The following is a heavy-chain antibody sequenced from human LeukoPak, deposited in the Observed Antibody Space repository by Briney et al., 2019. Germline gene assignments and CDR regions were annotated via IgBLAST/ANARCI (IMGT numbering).Heavy chain of an antibody. J-gene: IGHJ4*02. Sequence: ASVKVSCKASGYTFTSYGISWVRQAPGQGLEWMGWISAYNGNTNYAQKLQGRVTMTEDTSTDTAYMELSSLRSEDTAVYYYATEGPVAGMRKFDYWGQGTLVTVSS. D-gene: IGHD6-19*01. CDR3: ATEGPVAGMRKFDY. CDR2: ISAYNGNT. V-gene: IGHV1-18*01. CDR1: GYTFTSYG.